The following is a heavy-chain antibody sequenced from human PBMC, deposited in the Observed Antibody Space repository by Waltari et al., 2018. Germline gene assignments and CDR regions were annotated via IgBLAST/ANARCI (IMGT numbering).Heavy chain of an antibody. Sequence: QVQLVQSGGGVKKPGSSVKVPGKASGGALTGQPTTWVRQAPGQGLEWMGGFIPVLGTAKNAQKFEGRVTITMDESTSTAYMELTNLKSDDTAVYYCARVVSGYYYNGLDVWGQGTTVTVSS. CDR2: FIPVLGTA. CDR1: GGALTGQP. V-gene: IGHV1-69*16. J-gene: IGHJ6*02. CDR3: ARVVSGYYYNGLDV. D-gene: IGHD3-10*01.